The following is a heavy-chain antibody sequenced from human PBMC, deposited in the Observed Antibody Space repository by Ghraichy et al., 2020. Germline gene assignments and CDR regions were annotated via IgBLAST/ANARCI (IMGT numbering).Heavy chain of an antibody. CDR3: AKDSGSSSSFYYYYGMDV. CDR1: GFTFDDYA. Sequence: LSLTCAASGFTFDDYAMHWVRQAPGKGLEWVSGISWNSGSIGYADSVKGRFTISRDNAKNSLYLQMNSLRAEDTALYYCAKDSGSSSSFYYYYGMDVWGQGTTVTVSS. CDR2: ISWNSGSI. D-gene: IGHD6-6*01. J-gene: IGHJ6*02. V-gene: IGHV3-9*01.